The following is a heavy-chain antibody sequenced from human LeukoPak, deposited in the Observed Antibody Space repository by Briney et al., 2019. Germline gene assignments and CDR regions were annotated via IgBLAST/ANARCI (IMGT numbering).Heavy chain of an antibody. J-gene: IGHJ5*02. D-gene: IGHD3-3*01. CDR2: IYYSGST. CDR1: GGSISSYY. Sequence: PSETLSLTCTVSGGSISSYYWSWIRQPPGKGLEWIGYIYYSGSTNYNPSLKSRVTISVDTSKNQFSLKLSSVTAADTAAYYCARNYDFWSGYLDRSGFLGGFDPWGQGTLVTVSS. V-gene: IGHV4-59*01. CDR3: ARNYDFWSGYLDRSGFLGGFDP.